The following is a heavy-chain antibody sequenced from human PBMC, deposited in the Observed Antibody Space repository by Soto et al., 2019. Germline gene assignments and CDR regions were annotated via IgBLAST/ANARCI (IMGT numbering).Heavy chain of an antibody. Sequence: ASVKVSCKASGYTFTSYYMHWVRQAPGQGLEWMGIINPSGGSASYAQKFQGRVTMTRDTSTSTVYMELSSLRSEDTAVYYCASPKEPYGSGSYYNSYYYYGMDVWGQGTTVTVSS. CDR1: GYTFTSYY. CDR2: INPSGGSA. CDR3: ASPKEPYGSGSYYNSYYYYGMDV. V-gene: IGHV1-46*01. D-gene: IGHD3-10*01. J-gene: IGHJ6*02.